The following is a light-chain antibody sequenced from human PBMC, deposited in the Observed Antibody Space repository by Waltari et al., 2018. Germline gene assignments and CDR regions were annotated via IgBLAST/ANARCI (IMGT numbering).Light chain of an antibody. V-gene: IGKV1-5*03. CDR1: QSIRTW. CDR2: STS. CDR3: QQYNTYSTYT. Sequence: DIQMTQSPSILPASVADRVTITCRDSQSIRTWLAWYQQKPGKAPKLLLYSTSNLETGVPSRFSGSGSGTEFSLTISSLQPDDFATYYCQQYNTYSTYTFGQGTKLEIK. J-gene: IGKJ2*01.